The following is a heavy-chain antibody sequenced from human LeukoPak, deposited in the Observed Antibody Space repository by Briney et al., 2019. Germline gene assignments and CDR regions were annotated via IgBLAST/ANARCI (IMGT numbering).Heavy chain of an antibody. Sequence: RASETLPLTCTVSGYSISSGYYWGWIRQPPGKGLEWIGSIYHSGSTYYNPSLKSRVTISVDTSKNQFSLKLSSVTAADTAVYYCARDLSSSWYFEGFDYWGQGTLVTVSS. D-gene: IGHD6-13*01. CDR2: IYHSGST. J-gene: IGHJ4*02. V-gene: IGHV4-38-2*02. CDR1: GYSISSGYY. CDR3: ARDLSSSWYFEGFDY.